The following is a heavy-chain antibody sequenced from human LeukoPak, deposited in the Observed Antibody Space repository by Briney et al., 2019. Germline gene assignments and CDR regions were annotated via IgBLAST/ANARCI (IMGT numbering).Heavy chain of an antibody. J-gene: IGHJ4*02. Sequence: PGGSLRLSCAPSGFTFSSFAMSWVRQAPGKGLEWVSVISGSGGSTYYADSVKGRFTISRDNSKNTLYLQMNSLRAEDTAVYYCAKGGPSGTYYLLHYWGQGILVTVSS. CDR3: AKGGPSGTYYLLHY. CDR1: GFTFSSFA. V-gene: IGHV3-23*01. CDR2: ISGSGGST. D-gene: IGHD3-10*01.